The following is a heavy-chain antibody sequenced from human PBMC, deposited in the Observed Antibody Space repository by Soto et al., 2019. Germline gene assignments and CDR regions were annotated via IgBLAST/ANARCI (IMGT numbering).Heavy chain of an antibody. V-gene: IGHV2-5*01. Sequence: HITLKESGPTLVKPTQTLTLTCTFSGFSLTSGVVGVGWTLQPPVEALEWLALFYWNDEQYYNPSLRNRLTITRDTSKYQGVLTITNMAPVETATYYCAHRLPGPSGYDVWGQGTTVTVSS. CDR3: AHRLPGPSGYDV. J-gene: IGHJ6*02. CDR1: GFSLTSGVVG. D-gene: IGHD6-13*01. CDR2: FYWNDEQ.